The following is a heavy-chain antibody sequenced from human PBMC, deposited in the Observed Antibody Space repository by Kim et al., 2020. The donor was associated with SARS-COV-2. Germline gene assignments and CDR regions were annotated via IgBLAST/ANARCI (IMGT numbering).Heavy chain of an antibody. D-gene: IGHD6-13*01. Sequence: SPSFQGPVTISADKSISTAYLQWSSLKASDTAMYYCARHSRTLVRGHFDYWGQGTLVTVSS. CDR3: ARHSRTLVRGHFDY. J-gene: IGHJ4*02. V-gene: IGHV5-10-1*01.